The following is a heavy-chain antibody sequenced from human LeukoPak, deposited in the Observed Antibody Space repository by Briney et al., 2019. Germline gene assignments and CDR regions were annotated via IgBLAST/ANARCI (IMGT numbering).Heavy chain of an antibody. Sequence: GGSLRLSCAASGFTFSSYWMHWVRQAPGKGLEWVAFIRYDGSNKYYADSVKGRFTISRDNSKNTLYLQMNSLRAEDTAVYYCASYDSSGYSVDYWGQGTLVTVSS. D-gene: IGHD3-22*01. CDR1: GFTFSSYW. CDR2: IRYDGSNK. V-gene: IGHV3-30*02. CDR3: ASYDSSGYSVDY. J-gene: IGHJ4*02.